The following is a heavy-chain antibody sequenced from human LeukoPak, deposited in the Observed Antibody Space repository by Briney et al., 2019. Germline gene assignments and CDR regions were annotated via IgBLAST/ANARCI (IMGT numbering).Heavy chain of an antibody. CDR2: LHSGGHT. V-gene: IGHV3-66*02. Sequence: GGSLRLSCAASGFTISSNYLSWVRQAPGKGLVWVSALHSGGHTFYADSVRGRFTISRDNSKNTLYLQMNSLRAEDTAVYYCARPPQRGYSSMIAWYWGQGTLVTVSS. CDR3: ARPPQRGYSSMIAWY. D-gene: IGHD5-18*01. J-gene: IGHJ4*02. CDR1: GFTISSNY.